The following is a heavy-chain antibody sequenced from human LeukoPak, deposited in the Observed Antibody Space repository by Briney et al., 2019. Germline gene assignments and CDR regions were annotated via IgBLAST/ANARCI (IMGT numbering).Heavy chain of an antibody. V-gene: IGHV3-30*03. Sequence: GGSLRLSCAASGFTFSSYAMSWVRQAPGKGLEWVAVISYDGSNKYYADSVKGRFTISRDNSKNTLYLQMNSLRAEDTAVYYCARGHIWFGELLYAFDYWGQGTLVTVSS. J-gene: IGHJ4*02. D-gene: IGHD3-10*01. CDR1: GFTFSSYA. CDR3: ARGHIWFGELLYAFDY. CDR2: ISYDGSNK.